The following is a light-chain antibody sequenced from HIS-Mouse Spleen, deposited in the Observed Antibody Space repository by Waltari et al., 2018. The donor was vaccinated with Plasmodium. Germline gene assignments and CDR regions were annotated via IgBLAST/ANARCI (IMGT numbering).Light chain of an antibody. Sequence: SYALTHPPSLSLSPGQKARITCSGDALPKKHTSWYQQKSGQAPVLVIYEDSKRTSGIPERFSGSSSGTMATLTISGAQVEDEADYYCYSTDSSGNHRVFGGGTKLTVL. CDR2: EDS. V-gene: IGLV3-10*01. CDR1: ALPKKH. CDR3: YSTDSSGNHRV. J-gene: IGLJ3*02.